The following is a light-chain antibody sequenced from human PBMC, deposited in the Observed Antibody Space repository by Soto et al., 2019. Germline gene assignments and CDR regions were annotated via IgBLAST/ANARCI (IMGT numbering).Light chain of an antibody. CDR1: QSVSSSH. CDR3: QQYGSSPWT. CDR2: GAS. J-gene: IGKJ1*01. V-gene: IGKV3-20*01. Sequence: ENVLTQSPGTLSLSPGERATLSCRASQSVSSSHLAWYQQKPGQAPRLLIYGASSRATGIPDRFSGSGSGTDFTLTISRLEPEDFAVYYCQQYGSSPWTFGQGTKVDI.